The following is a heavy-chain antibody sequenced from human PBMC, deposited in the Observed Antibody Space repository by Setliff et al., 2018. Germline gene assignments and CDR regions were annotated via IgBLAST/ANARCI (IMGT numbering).Heavy chain of an antibody. CDR3: ARTYHPDDSPGYYSLPDY. J-gene: IGHJ4*02. CDR2: IDWDDDK. Sequence: SGPTLVNPTQTLTLTCSFSGFSLTTTGMCVNWIRQPPGKALEWLARIDWDDDKFYTTSLKTRLTISKDTSKNQVVLSMTNMGPADTATYYCARTYHPDDSPGYYSLPDYWGQGTLVTVSS. V-gene: IGHV2-70*17. CDR1: GFSLTTTGMC. D-gene: IGHD3-9*01.